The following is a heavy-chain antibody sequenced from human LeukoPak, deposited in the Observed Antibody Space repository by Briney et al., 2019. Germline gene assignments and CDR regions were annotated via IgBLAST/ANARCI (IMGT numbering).Heavy chain of an antibody. CDR1: GGSISSGGYY. J-gene: IGHJ4*02. CDR3: ARDREVRGVITDYYFDY. Sequence: SQTLSLTCTVSGGSISSGGYYWSWIRQHPGKGLEWIGYIYYSGSTYYNPSLKSRVTISVDTSKNQFSLKLSSVTAADTAVYYCARDREVRGVITDYYFDYWSQGTLVTVSS. CDR2: IYYSGST. V-gene: IGHV4-31*03. D-gene: IGHD3-10*01.